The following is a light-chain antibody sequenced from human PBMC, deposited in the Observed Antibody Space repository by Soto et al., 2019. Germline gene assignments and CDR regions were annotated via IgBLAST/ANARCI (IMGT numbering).Light chain of an antibody. CDR1: QSIRSY. CDR2: AAS. V-gene: IGKV1-39*01. CDR3: QQSYDTPYT. J-gene: IGKJ2*01. Sequence: DIQMTQSPSSLSASVGDRVTITCRASQSIRSYLNWYQQKPGKAPKLLIYAASTLQSGVPSRFGGSGSGTDFTLTISSLQPEDFATYYCQQSYDTPYTCGQGTKLEIK.